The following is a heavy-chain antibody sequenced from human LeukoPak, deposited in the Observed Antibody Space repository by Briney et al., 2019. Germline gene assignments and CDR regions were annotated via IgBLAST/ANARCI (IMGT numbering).Heavy chain of an antibody. J-gene: IGHJ6*04. Sequence: GGSLRLSCAASGFTFSSYWMHWVRQAPGKGLVWVSRINSDGSSTSYADSVKGRFTISRDNAKNSLYLQMNTLRAEDTAVYYCARVPITYYYGSGSYFCGMDVWGKGTTVSVSS. V-gene: IGHV3-74*01. CDR3: ARVPITYYYGSGSYFCGMDV. CDR2: INSDGSST. CDR1: GFTFSSYW. D-gene: IGHD3-10*01.